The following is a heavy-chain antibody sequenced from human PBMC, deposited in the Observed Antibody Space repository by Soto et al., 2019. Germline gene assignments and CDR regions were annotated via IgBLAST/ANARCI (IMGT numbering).Heavy chain of an antibody. Sequence: VGSLRLSCVASGFTFSTYAMSWVRQAPGKGLEWVSALTPSGGETYYADSVKGRFTISRDNSMNALYLQMNSLRIEDTAVYYCAHPRGYGVFDAYDIWGQGTMVTVSS. CDR2: LTPSGGET. V-gene: IGHV3-23*01. CDR1: GFTFSTYA. D-gene: IGHD4-17*01. CDR3: AHPRGYGVFDAYDI. J-gene: IGHJ3*02.